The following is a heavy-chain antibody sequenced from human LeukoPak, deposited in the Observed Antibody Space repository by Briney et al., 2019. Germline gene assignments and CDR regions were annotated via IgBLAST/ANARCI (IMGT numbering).Heavy chain of an antibody. V-gene: IGHV3-23*01. CDR2: ISGSGGDT. CDR3: AKDQNYESSGYYGGFDY. Sequence: GGSLRLSCAASGFSYSSHVMHWVRQAPGKGLEWVSGISGSGGDTYYADSVKGRFTISRDNSKNTLNLQMNSLRAEDTALYYCAKDQNYESSGYYGGFDYWGQGTLVTVSS. D-gene: IGHD3-22*01. J-gene: IGHJ4*02. CDR1: GFSYSSHV.